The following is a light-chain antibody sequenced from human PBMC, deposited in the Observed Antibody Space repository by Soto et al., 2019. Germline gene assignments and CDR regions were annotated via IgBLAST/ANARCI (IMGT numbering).Light chain of an antibody. CDR1: NIGSKS. V-gene: IGLV3-21*02. CDR2: DDS. J-gene: IGLJ1*01. Sequence: SYELTQPPSVSVAPGQTARITCGGNNIGSKSVHWYQQKPGQAPVLVVYDDSDRPSGIPERFSGSNSGNTATLTISRGEAGDEADYYCQVWDSSSDHAYVFGTGTKLTVL. CDR3: QVWDSSSDHAYV.